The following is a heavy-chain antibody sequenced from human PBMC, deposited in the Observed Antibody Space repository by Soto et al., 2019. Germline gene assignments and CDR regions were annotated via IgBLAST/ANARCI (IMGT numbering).Heavy chain of an antibody. D-gene: IGHD2-2*01. J-gene: IGHJ4*02. CDR3: ARSGSTSYLDS. Sequence: QVQLVESGGGVVQPGRSLRLSCAASGFTFSSYGMHWVRQAPGKGLEWVAVISYDGSNKYHADSARFTISRDNSKNTLSLQMNSLRAEDTALYYCARSGSTSYLDSWGQGTLVTVSS. CDR1: GFTFSSYG. V-gene: IGHV3-30*03. CDR2: ISYDGSNK.